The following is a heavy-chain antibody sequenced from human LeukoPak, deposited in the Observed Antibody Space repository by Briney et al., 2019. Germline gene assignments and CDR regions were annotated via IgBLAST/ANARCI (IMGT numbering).Heavy chain of an antibody. J-gene: IGHJ6*02. Sequence: GGSLRLSCAASGFTFSSYGMHWVRQAPGKGLEWVAVIWYDGSNKYYADSVKGRFTISRDNSKNTLYLQMNSLRAEDTAVYYCARDRSGGSCALFYYYGMDVWGQGTTVTVSS. CDR3: ARDRSGGSCALFYYYGMDV. CDR1: GFTFSSYG. V-gene: IGHV3-33*01. CDR2: IWYDGSNK. D-gene: IGHD2-15*01.